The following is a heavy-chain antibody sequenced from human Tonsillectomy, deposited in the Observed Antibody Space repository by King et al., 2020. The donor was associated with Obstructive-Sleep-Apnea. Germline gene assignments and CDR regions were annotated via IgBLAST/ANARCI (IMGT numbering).Heavy chain of an antibody. V-gene: IGHV1-3*01. CDR1: GYTFTSYA. CDR2: INAGNGNX. D-gene: IGHD3-10*01. CDR3: ASGYYYGSGSCGGDV. Sequence: QLVQSGAEVKKPGASVKVSCKASGYTFTSYAMHWVRQAPGQRLEWMGWINAGNGNXKYSQKFQGRVTITRDTSASTAYMELSSLRSEDTAVYYCASGYYYGSGSCGGDVWGQGTTVTVSS. J-gene: IGHJ6*02.